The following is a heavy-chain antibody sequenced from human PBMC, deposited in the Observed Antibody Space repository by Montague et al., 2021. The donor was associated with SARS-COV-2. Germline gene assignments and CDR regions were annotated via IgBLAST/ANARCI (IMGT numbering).Heavy chain of an antibody. J-gene: IGHJ5*02. CDR1: GDSTSCPNCY. D-gene: IGHD4-17*01. Sequence: SETLSLTCTVSGDSTSCPNCYWGWIRQAPGKGLDWIGTIYNSGTTYYXRCLKSRLTISIDTSKNQFSLKLTSVTAADTAVYYCARHRNYGDHSLDNWFHPWGQGTLVTVSS. CDR3: ARHRNYGDHSLDNWFHP. CDR2: IYNSGTT. V-gene: IGHV4-39*01.